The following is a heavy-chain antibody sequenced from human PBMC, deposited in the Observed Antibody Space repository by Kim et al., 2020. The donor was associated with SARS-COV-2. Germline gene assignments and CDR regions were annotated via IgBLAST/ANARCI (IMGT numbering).Heavy chain of an antibody. V-gene: IGHV4-31*03. D-gene: IGHD3-10*01. CDR3: ARDPAHLYGSGGNWFDP. CDR1: GGSISSGGYY. CDR2: IYYSGST. Sequence: SETLSLTCTVSGGSISSGGYYWSWIRQHPGKGLEWIGYIYYSGSTYYNPSLKSRVTISVDTSKNQFSLKLSSVTAADTAVYYCARDPAHLYGSGGNWFDPWGQGTLVTVSS. J-gene: IGHJ5*02.